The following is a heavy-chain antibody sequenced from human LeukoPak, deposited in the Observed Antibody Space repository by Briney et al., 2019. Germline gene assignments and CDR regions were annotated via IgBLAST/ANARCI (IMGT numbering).Heavy chain of an antibody. Sequence: ASVKVSCKASGYTFTGYYMHWVRQAPGQGLEWMGWINPNSGGTNYAQKFQGWVTMTRDTSISTAYMELSRLRSDDTAVYYRARGMASHSGYDSPVDYWGQGTLVTVSS. J-gene: IGHJ4*02. V-gene: IGHV1-2*04. CDR3: ARGMASHSGYDSPVDY. CDR2: INPNSGGT. CDR1: GYTFTGYY. D-gene: IGHD5-12*01.